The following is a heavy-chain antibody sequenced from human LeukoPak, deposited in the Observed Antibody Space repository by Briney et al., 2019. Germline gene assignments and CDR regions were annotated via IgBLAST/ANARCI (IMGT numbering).Heavy chain of an antibody. CDR3: ARHPLGYSYGSDPFDI. J-gene: IGHJ3*02. Sequence: PGESLKISCKGSGYSFTSYWIGWVRQMPGKGLEWMGIIYPGDSDTRYSPSFQGQVTISADKSISTAYLQWSSLKASDTAMYYCARHPLGYSYGSDPFDIWGQGTMVTVSS. CDR1: GYSFTSYW. D-gene: IGHD5-18*01. CDR2: IYPGDSDT. V-gene: IGHV5-51*01.